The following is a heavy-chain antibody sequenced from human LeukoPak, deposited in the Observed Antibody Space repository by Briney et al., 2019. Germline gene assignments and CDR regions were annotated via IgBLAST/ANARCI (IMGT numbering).Heavy chain of an antibody. J-gene: IGHJ4*02. CDR1: GFTFSSYW. Sequence: GGSLRLSCAASGFTFSSYWMSWVRQAPGKGLEWVANIKQDGSEKYYVDSVKGRFTISRDNAKNSLYLQMNSLRAEDTAVYYCAREYSSGWYKVNLGYWGRGTLVTVSS. V-gene: IGHV3-7*01. CDR2: IKQDGSEK. D-gene: IGHD6-19*01. CDR3: AREYSSGWYKVNLGY.